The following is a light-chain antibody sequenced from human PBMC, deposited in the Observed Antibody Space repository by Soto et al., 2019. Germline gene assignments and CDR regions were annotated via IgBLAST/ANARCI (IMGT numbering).Light chain of an antibody. V-gene: IGKV1-27*01. CDR2: SAS. J-gene: IGKJ1*01. Sequence: IQMTQSPSSLSASVGDRVTITCRASQGIRTYLAWYQQKPGKVPKLLIFSASTLQSGVPPRFSGSGSGTDFTLTISSLQPEDVASYYGQKYDSAPWTFGQGTKVEIK. CDR1: QGIRTY. CDR3: QKYDSAPWT.